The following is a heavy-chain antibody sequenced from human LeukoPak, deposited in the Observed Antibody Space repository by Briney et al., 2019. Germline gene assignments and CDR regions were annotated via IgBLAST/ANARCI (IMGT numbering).Heavy chain of an antibody. D-gene: IGHD6-13*01. Sequence: TSETLSLTCTVSGASISSGGYYWSWIRQHPGRGLEWIGYMYYSGSTYYNPSLKSRVTISVDTSKNQFSLKLSSVTAADTAVYYCARRIAAAGTGWFDPWGQGTLVTVSS. V-gene: IGHV4-31*03. CDR3: ARRIAAAGTGWFDP. J-gene: IGHJ5*02. CDR2: MYYSGST. CDR1: GASISSGGYY.